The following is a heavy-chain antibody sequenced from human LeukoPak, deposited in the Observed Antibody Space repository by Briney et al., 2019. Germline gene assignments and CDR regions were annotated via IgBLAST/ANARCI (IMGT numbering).Heavy chain of an antibody. D-gene: IGHD6-19*01. CDR1: GYTFTSYG. CDR3: ARDSTSPITQWPVPDYYYYYGMDV. Sequence: WASVKVSCKASGYTFTSYGISWVRQAPGQGLEWMGWISAYNGNTNYAQKLQGRVTMTTDTSTSTAYMELRSLRSDDTAVYYCARDSTSPITQWPVPDYYYYYGMDVWGQGTTVTVSS. J-gene: IGHJ6*02. CDR2: ISAYNGNT. V-gene: IGHV1-18*01.